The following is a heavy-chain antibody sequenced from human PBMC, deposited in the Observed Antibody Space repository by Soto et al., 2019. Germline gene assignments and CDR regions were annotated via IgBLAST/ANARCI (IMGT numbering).Heavy chain of an antibody. Sequence: QVQLVQSGAEVKKPGSSVKVSCKASGGTFSSYSINWVRQAPGQGLEWMGEIIPIFGTANYAQMFQGRVTITADESTSTAYMELISLRSEDPAVYYCATDGGRHSGGIDYWGQGTLVTVSS. CDR3: ATDGGRHSGGIDY. D-gene: IGHD1-26*01. V-gene: IGHV1-69*01. CDR2: IIPIFGTA. CDR1: GGTFSSYS. J-gene: IGHJ4*02.